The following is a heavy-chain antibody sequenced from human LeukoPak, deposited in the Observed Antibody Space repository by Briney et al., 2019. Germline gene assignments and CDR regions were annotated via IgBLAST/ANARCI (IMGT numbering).Heavy chain of an antibody. CDR1: GYTLSAYY. Sequence: GASVKVSCKASGYTLSAYYMHWVRQAPGQGLEWMGWINANTGGTNYAQNFQGRVTMTRDTSISTAYMELSRLRSDDTAVYYCARDVSSSSSWIYYYYYYGMDVWGQGTTVTVSS. D-gene: IGHD6-6*01. CDR2: INANTGGT. V-gene: IGHV1-2*02. J-gene: IGHJ6*02. CDR3: ARDVSSSSSWIYYYYYYGMDV.